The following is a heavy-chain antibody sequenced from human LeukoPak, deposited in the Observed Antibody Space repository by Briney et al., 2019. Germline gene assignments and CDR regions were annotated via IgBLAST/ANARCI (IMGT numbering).Heavy chain of an antibody. V-gene: IGHV3-74*01. CDR2: INSDGSST. CDR3: AKGSDFSGWYYFDY. Sequence: GGSLRLSCAASGFTFSSYWMHWVRQAPGKGLVWVSRINSDGSSTSYADSVKGRFTISRDNSKNTLYLQMNSLRAEDTAVYYCAKGSDFSGWYYFDYWGQGTLVTVSS. D-gene: IGHD6-19*01. CDR1: GFTFSSYW. J-gene: IGHJ4*02.